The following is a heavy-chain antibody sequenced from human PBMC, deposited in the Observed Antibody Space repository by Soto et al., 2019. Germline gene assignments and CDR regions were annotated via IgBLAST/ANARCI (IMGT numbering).Heavy chain of an antibody. CDR1: EFTFSNYA. CDR2: ISYGGGTT. CDR3: ANSGGYYPRAYYFDY. D-gene: IGHD1-26*01. V-gene: IGHV3-23*01. J-gene: IGHJ4*02. Sequence: GSLRLSCAASEFTFSNYAMSWVRQAPGKGLEWVSAISYGGGTTYYADSVKGRFTISRDNSKNTLYLQMNSLGAEDTAMYYCANSGGYYPRAYYFDYWGQGTLVTVSS.